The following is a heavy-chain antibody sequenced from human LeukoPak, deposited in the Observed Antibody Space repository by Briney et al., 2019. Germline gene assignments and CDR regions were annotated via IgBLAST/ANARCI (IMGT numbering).Heavy chain of an antibody. CDR1: GFTFSSYW. Sequence: GGSLRLSCAAPGFTFSSYWMSWVRQAPGKGLGWVANIKQDGSEKYYVDSVKGRFTISRDNAENSLYLQMNSLRAEDTAVYYCARGFGRPWGQGTLVTVSS. D-gene: IGHD3-10*01. J-gene: IGHJ5*02. CDR3: ARGFGRP. V-gene: IGHV3-7*03. CDR2: IKQDGSEK.